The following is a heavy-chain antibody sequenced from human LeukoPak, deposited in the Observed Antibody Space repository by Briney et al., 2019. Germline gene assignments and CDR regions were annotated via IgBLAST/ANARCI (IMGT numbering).Heavy chain of an antibody. CDR1: GGSISSPNHD. Sequence: PSETLSLTCSVSGGSISSPNHDWAWIRQPPGQGLEWIGYIYYSGSTKYKPSLKSRVTISVDTSKNQFSLKLSSVTAADTAVYYCARGRFLDAFDIWGQGTMVTVSS. D-gene: IGHD3-3*01. J-gene: IGHJ3*02. V-gene: IGHV4-61*01. CDR3: ARGRFLDAFDI. CDR2: IYYSGST.